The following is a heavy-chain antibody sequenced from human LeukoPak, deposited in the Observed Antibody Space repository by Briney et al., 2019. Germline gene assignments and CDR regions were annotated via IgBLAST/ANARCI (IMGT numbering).Heavy chain of an antibody. D-gene: IGHD5-24*01. J-gene: IGHJ6*02. Sequence: PGGSLRLSCAASGFTFSSYGMPWVRQAPGKGLEWVAVISYDGSNKYYADSVKGRFTISRDNSKNTLYLQMNSLRAEDTAVYYCAKVMATIKDYYYGLDVWGQGTTVTVSS. CDR1: GFTFSSYG. CDR2: ISYDGSNK. CDR3: AKVMATIKDYYYGLDV. V-gene: IGHV3-30*18.